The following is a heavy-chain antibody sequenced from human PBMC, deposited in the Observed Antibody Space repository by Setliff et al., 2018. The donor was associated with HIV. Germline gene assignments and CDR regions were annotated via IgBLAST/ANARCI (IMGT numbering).Heavy chain of an antibody. CDR3: ARHGTWKSQRFHFDY. D-gene: IGHD1-1*01. V-gene: IGHV4-4*09. J-gene: IGHJ4*02. CDR1: AVPIVGYS. CDR2: IYSTDTT. Sequence: SETLSLTCTVSAVPIVGYSWSWIRQSPGKGLEWIGPIYSTDTTNHNPSLESRVTISVDKSKNQFSLKLNSVTAAETAVYYCARHGTWKSQRFHFDYWGQGTPVTVSS.